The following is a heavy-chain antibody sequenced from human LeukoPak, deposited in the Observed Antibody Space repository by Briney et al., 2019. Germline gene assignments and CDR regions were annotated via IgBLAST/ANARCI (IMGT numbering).Heavy chain of an antibody. CDR3: ALIGDHAWFDP. V-gene: IGHV1-2*02. J-gene: IGHJ5*02. CDR1: GYTFSGYY. Sequence: ASVTVSCKASGYTFSGYYILWVRRAPGQGLEGMGWINPNSGGTNYAPEFQGRLTMTRDTSITTAYMELSTLRSDDTAVYYCALIGDHAWFDPWGQGTRVTVSS. D-gene: IGHD3-10*01. CDR2: INPNSGGT.